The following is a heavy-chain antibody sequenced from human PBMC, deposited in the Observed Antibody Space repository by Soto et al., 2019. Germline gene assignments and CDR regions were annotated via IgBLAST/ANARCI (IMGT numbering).Heavy chain of an antibody. J-gene: IGHJ4*02. CDR3: ARENVASYDILTGYYNPNLYFDY. V-gene: IGHV1-69*08. CDR2: IIPILGIA. D-gene: IGHD3-9*01. Sequence: QVQLVQSGAEVKKPGSSVKVSCKASGGTFSSYTISWVRQAPGQGLEWMGRIIPILGIANYAQKFQGRVTITADKSTSTAYMELSSLRSEDTAVYYCARENVASYDILTGYYNPNLYFDYWGQGTLVTVSS. CDR1: GGTFSSYT.